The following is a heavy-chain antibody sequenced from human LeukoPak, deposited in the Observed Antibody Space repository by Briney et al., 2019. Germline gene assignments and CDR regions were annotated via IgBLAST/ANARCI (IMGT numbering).Heavy chain of an antibody. CDR2: ISYDGSNK. CDR3: ARVSGRWFDP. V-gene: IGHV3-30-3*01. D-gene: IGHD6-25*01. J-gene: IGHJ5*02. Sequence: PGGSLRLSCTASGFTFSSYAMNWVRQAPGKGLEWVAVISYDGSNKYYADSVKGRFTISRDSSKNTLYLQMNSLRAEDTAVYYCARVSGRWFDPWGQGTLVTVSS. CDR1: GFTFSSYA.